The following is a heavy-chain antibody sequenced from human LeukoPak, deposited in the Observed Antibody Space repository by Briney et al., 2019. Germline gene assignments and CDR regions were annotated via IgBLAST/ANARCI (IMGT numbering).Heavy chain of an antibody. CDR3: ASLGGVGATRGVGY. V-gene: IGHV4-39*01. Sequence: KSSETLSLTCTVSGGSISSSSYYWGWIRQPPGKGLEWIGSIYYSGSTYYNPSLKSRVTISVDTSKNQFPLKLSSVTAADTAVYYCASLGGVGATRGVGYWGQGTLVTVSS. CDR2: IYYSGST. CDR1: GGSISSSSYY. D-gene: IGHD1-26*01. J-gene: IGHJ4*02.